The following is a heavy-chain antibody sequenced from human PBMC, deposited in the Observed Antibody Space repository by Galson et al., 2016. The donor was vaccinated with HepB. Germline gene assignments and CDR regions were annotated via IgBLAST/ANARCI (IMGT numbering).Heavy chain of an antibody. CDR1: GFSLSTSGMC. CDR3: ARTRSGYDLNDAFDI. CDR2: IDWDEDK. V-gene: IGHV2-70*01. D-gene: IGHD5-12*01. J-gene: IGHJ3*02. Sequence: PALVKPTQTLTLTCTFSGFSLSTSGMCMSWIRQPPGKALEWLAFIDWDEDKYYSTSLKTRLTISKDTSKNQVVLTMTNMDPVDAATYYCARTRSGYDLNDAFDIWGQGTMVTVSS.